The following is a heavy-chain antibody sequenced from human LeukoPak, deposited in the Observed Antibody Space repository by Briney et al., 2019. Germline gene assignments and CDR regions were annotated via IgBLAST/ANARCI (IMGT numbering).Heavy chain of an antibody. CDR3: AKFHYYYGSGIFDAFDI. Sequence: GESLKISCKGSGYTFSSYWIGWVRQMSGKGLEWMGIIYPGDSDTRYSPSFQGQVTISADKSISTAYLQWSSLRASDTAMYYCAKFHYYYGSGIFDAFDIWGLGTMVTVSS. J-gene: IGHJ3*02. V-gene: IGHV5-51*01. CDR2: IYPGDSDT. D-gene: IGHD3-10*01. CDR1: GYTFSSYW.